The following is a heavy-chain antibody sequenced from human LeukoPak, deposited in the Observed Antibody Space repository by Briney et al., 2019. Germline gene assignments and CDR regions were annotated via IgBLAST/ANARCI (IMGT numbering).Heavy chain of an antibody. J-gene: IGHJ5*02. D-gene: IGHD4-23*01. Sequence: SETLSLTCAVYGGSFSGYYWSWIRQPPGKGLEWIGEINHSGSTNYNPSLKSRVTISVDTSKNQFSLKLSSVTAADTAVYHCARAFNGGNWFDPWGQGTLVTVSS. CDR2: INHSGST. CDR3: ARAFNGGNWFDP. V-gene: IGHV4-34*01. CDR1: GGSFSGYY.